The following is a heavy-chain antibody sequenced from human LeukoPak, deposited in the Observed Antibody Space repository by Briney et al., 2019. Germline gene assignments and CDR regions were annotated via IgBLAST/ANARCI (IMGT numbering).Heavy chain of an antibody. CDR1: GDSVSSNSGA. Sequence: SQTLSLTCAISGDSVSSNSGAWNWNRQSPSRGLEWLGRTYYNSKWYNDYAVSVKSRITINPDTSKNQFSLQLNSVTPEDTAVYYCARSYSGSYGAIDIWGQGTMVTVSS. CDR3: ARSYSGSYGAIDI. J-gene: IGHJ3*02. V-gene: IGHV6-1*01. CDR2: TYYNSKWYN. D-gene: IGHD1-26*01.